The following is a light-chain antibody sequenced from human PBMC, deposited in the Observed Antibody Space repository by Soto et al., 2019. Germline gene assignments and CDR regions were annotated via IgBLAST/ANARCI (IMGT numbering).Light chain of an antibody. CDR1: QSVSSN. V-gene: IGKV3-15*01. CDR3: QQYNYWPPLT. J-gene: IGKJ4*01. CDR2: DAS. Sequence: ETVMTQSPATLSVSPGERATLSCRASQSVSSNLAWYQQNPGRAPRLLIYDASTRATGIPARFSGSGSGTEFTLTINSLQSEDFAVYYCQQYNYWPPLTFGGGTKVEIK.